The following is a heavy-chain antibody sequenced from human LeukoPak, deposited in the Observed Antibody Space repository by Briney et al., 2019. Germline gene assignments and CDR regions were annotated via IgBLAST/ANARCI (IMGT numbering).Heavy chain of an antibody. V-gene: IGHV1-2*02. CDR3: ARGPKQQLPPGGWFDP. D-gene: IGHD6-13*01. CDR1: GYTFTGYY. J-gene: IGHJ5*02. Sequence: ASVKVSCKASGYTFTGYYMHWVRQAPGQGLEWMGWINPNSGGTNYAQKFQGRVTMTRATSISTAYMELSRLRSDDTAVYYCARGPKQQLPPGGWFDPWGQGTLVTVSP. CDR2: INPNSGGT.